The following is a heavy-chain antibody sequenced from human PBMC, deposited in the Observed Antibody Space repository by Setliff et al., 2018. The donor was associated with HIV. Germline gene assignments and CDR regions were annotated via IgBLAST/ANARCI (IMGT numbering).Heavy chain of an antibody. CDR1: GGTFSSYA. D-gene: IGHD3-3*01. CDR3: AREVWEWLSFDY. Sequence: KASGGTFSSYAISWVRQAPGQGLEWMGGIIPIYGTANYAQKFQGRVTMTTDTSTSTAYMELRSLRSDDTAVYYCAREVWEWLSFDYWGQGTLVTVSS. CDR2: IIPIYGTA. V-gene: IGHV1-69*05. J-gene: IGHJ4*02.